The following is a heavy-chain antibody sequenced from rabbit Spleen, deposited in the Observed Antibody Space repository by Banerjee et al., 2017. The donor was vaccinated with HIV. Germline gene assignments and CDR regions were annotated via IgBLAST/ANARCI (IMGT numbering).Heavy chain of an antibody. J-gene: IGHJ4*01. CDR1: GLDFSNRYW. D-gene: IGHD4-2*01. CDR3: ARDAAGREDFNL. Sequence: QEQLEESGGGLVKPEGSLTLTCKASGLDFSNRYWICWVRQTPGKGLEWIACIDVSKSGDTHYASWAKGRFTISKTSSTTVTLQMTSLTAADTATYFCARDAAGREDFNLWGPGTLVTVS. CDR2: IDVSKSGDT. V-gene: IGHV1S45*01.